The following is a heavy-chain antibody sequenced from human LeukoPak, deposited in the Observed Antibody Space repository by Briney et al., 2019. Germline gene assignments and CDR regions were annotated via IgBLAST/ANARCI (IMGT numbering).Heavy chain of an antibody. J-gene: IGHJ5*02. Sequence: SVKVSCKASGYTFTGYYMHWVRQAPGQGLEWMGWINPNSGGTNYAQKFQGRVTMTRDTSISTAYMELSRLRSDDTAVYYCARVPPYIVVVPAAMSGFDPWGQGTLVTVSS. D-gene: IGHD2-2*01. CDR1: GYTFTGYY. CDR2: INPNSGGT. V-gene: IGHV1-2*02. CDR3: ARVPPYIVVVPAAMSGFDP.